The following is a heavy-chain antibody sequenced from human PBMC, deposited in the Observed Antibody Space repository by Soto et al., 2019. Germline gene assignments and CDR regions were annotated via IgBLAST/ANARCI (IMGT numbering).Heavy chain of an antibody. CDR2: ISGSGGST. J-gene: IGHJ4*02. D-gene: IGHD3-9*01. CDR1: GFTVSSYA. V-gene: IGHV3-23*01. Sequence: GSLRLSCAASGFTVSSYAMSWVRQAPGKGLEWVSAISGSGGSTYYADSVKGRFTISRDNSKNTLYLQMNSLRAEDTAVYYCAKEEKILRYFDWLYYFDYWGQGTLVTVSS. CDR3: AKEEKILRYFDWLYYFDY.